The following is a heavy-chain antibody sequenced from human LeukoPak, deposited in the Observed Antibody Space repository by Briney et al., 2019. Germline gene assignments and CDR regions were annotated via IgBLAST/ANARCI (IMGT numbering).Heavy chain of an antibody. CDR1: GGSISSGSYY. CDR3: ARSVKAIVGATIDY. CDR2: IYTSGST. Sequence: PSETLSLTCTVSGGSISSGSYYWSWIRQPAGKGLEWIGRIYTSGSTNYNPSLKSRVTISVDTSKNQFSLKLSSVTAADTAVYYCARSVKAIVGATIDYWGQGTLATVSS. J-gene: IGHJ4*02. D-gene: IGHD1-26*01. V-gene: IGHV4-61*02.